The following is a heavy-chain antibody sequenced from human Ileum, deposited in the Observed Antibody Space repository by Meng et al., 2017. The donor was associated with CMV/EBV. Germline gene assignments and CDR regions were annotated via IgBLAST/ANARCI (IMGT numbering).Heavy chain of an antibody. D-gene: IGHD3-16*01. CDR2: INSDSSIR. V-gene: IGHV3-11*01. Sequence: GGSLRLSCATSGLTSSDYSMTWIRQAPGKGREWISTINSDSSIRDYADSVKGRFTISRDNARNSLYLQMSSLRVEDTAVYYCVRGADFVLDPDAWGWYFDLWGRGTLVTVSS. CDR3: VRGADFVLDPDAWGWYFDL. J-gene: IGHJ2*01. CDR1: GLTSSDYS.